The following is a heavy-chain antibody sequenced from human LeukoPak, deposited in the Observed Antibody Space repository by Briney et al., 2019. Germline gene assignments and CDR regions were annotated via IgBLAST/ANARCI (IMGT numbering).Heavy chain of an antibody. CDR1: GGSISSSSYY. CDR3: ARQVYSGYDPTFDY. J-gene: IGHJ4*02. Sequence: SETLSLTCTVSGGSISSSSYYWGWIRQPPGKGLEWIGSIYYSGSTYYNPPLKSRVTISVDTSKNQFSLKLSSVTAADTAVYYCARQVYSGYDPTFDYWGQGTLVIVSS. V-gene: IGHV4-39*07. CDR2: IYYSGST. D-gene: IGHD5-12*01.